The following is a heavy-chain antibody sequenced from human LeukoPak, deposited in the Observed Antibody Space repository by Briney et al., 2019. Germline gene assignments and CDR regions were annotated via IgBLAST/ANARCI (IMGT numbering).Heavy chain of an antibody. CDR3: ATPWDYYDSSGYYY. CDR1: GGTFSSYA. D-gene: IGHD3-22*01. Sequence: GASVKVSCKASGGTFSSYAISWVRQAPGKGLEWMGGFDPEDGETIYAQKFQGRVTMTEDTSTDTAYMELSSLRSEDTAVYYCATPWDYYDSSGYYYWGQGTLVTVSS. J-gene: IGHJ4*02. CDR2: FDPEDGET. V-gene: IGHV1-24*01.